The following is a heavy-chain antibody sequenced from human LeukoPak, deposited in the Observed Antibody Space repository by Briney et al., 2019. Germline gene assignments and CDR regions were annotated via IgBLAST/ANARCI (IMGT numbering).Heavy chain of an antibody. J-gene: IGHJ5*02. V-gene: IGHV3-48*03. D-gene: IGHD6-19*01. CDR2: ISSSGSRI. Sequence: GGSLRLSCAASGFTFSSYEMNWVRQAPGKGLEWVSHISSSGSRIYYADSVKGRFTISRDNDKNSLYLKINSLRAEDTAVYYCASPAGVNPILGYTNGWYFRTWGQGTLVTVSS. CDR1: GFTFSSYE. CDR3: ASPAGVNPILGYTNGWYFRT.